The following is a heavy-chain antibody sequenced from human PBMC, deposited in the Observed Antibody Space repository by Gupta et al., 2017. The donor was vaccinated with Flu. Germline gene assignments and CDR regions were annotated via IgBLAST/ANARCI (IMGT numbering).Heavy chain of an antibody. CDR3: ARDKSGWSRDY. CDR1: GFTFRSYS. V-gene: IGHV3-21*01. D-gene: IGHD6-19*01. CDR2: FGTTNNI. Sequence: EVQLVESGGGLVKPGGSLRLSCAASGFTFRSYSMTWVRQAPGQGLEWVSTFGTTNNIYYADSVKGRFTISRDNAENSLYLQMNSLRVEDTAVYYCARDKSGWSRDYWGPGTLVTVSS. J-gene: IGHJ4*02.